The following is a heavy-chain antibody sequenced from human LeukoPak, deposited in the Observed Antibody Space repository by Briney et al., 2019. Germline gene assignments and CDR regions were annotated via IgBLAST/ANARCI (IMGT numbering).Heavy chain of an antibody. V-gene: IGHV3-30-3*01. J-gene: IGHJ4*02. Sequence: PGGSLRLSCAASGFTFSSYAMHWVRQAPGKGLEWVSVISYDGSNKYYADSVRGRFTISRDNSKTTLYLQMNSLRAEDTAVYYCARDRADGYNYGDSFDNWGQGVLVTVSS. CDR1: GFTFSSYA. CDR3: ARDRADGYNYGDSFDN. D-gene: IGHD5-18*01. CDR2: ISYDGSNK.